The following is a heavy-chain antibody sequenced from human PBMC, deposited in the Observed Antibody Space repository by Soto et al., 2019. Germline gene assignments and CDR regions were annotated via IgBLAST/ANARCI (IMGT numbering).Heavy chain of an antibody. CDR3: TRDRCSGTSCYFRY. J-gene: IGHJ4*02. Sequence: PGGSLRLSCAASGFNLRSSAMNWVRQAPGKGLEWLSVISYDGSKKYYADSVKGRFTISRDDSKNTLYLQMHSLRADDTAVYYCTRDRCSGTSCYFRYWGQGTLVTVSS. D-gene: IGHD2-2*01. CDR2: ISYDGSKK. V-gene: IGHV3-30-3*01. CDR1: GFNLRSSA.